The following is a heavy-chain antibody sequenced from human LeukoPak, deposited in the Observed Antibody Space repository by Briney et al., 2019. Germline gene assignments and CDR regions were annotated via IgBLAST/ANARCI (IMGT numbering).Heavy chain of an antibody. D-gene: IGHD2-2*01. CDR2: ISAYNGNT. CDR3: ASSHRIPHCSSTSCQSSGFDY. Sequence: VASVKVSCKASGYTFTSYGISWVRQAPGQGLEWMGWISAYNGNTNYAQKLQGRVSMTTDTSTSTAYMELRSLSSDDTAVYYCASSHRIPHCSSTSCQSSGFDYWGQGTLVTVSS. V-gene: IGHV1-18*04. CDR1: GYTFTSYG. J-gene: IGHJ4*02.